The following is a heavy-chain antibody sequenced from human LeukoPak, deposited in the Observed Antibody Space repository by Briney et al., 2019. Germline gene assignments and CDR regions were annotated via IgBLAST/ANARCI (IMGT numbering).Heavy chain of an antibody. Sequence: PGGSLRLSCAASGFTFSSYAMSWVRQAPGKGLEWVSAISGSGGSTYYADSVKGRFTISRDNSKNTLYLQMNSLRAEDTAVYYCAKGRIVRGIYDILTGSPDYWGQGTLVTVSS. CDR3: AKGRIVRGIYDILTGSPDY. CDR1: GFTFSSYA. CDR2: ISGSGGST. V-gene: IGHV3-23*01. J-gene: IGHJ4*02. D-gene: IGHD3-9*01.